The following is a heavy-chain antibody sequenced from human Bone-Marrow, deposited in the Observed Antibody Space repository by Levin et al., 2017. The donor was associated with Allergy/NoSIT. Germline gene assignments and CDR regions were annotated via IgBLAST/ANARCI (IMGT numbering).Heavy chain of an antibody. CDR1: GGSMSNYY. V-gene: IGHV4-59*01. Sequence: PSETLSLTCTVSGGSMSNYYWSWIRQPPGKGLEWMGYIYFTGSINYNPSLKRRVSISVDAPKNQFSLNLSSVNATDTAVYYCARLLNSSRNLYNWFDPWGQGTLVTVSS. J-gene: IGHJ5*02. CDR3: ARLLNSSRNLYNWFDP. D-gene: IGHD2/OR15-2a*01. CDR2: IYFTGSI.